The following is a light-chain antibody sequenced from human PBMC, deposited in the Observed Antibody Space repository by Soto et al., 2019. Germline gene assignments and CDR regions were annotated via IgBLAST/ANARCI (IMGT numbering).Light chain of an antibody. CDR3: QQYISSPRT. J-gene: IGKJ1*01. V-gene: IGKV3D-15*01. CDR1: QSISDT. CDR2: GAS. Sequence: EIVMTQSPATLSVSPGGRATLSCRASQSISDTLAWYQQKPGQAPSLLIYGASARATGIPARFSGSGSGTDFTLTISRREPEDFAVYYCQQYISSPRTFGQGTKVDIK.